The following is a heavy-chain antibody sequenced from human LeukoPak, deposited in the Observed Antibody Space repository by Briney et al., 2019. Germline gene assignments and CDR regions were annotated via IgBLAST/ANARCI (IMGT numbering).Heavy chain of an antibody. D-gene: IGHD3-10*01. CDR2: IRNDGSNK. CDR3: AYQSSGSYVYYYYYYMDV. J-gene: IGHJ6*03. Sequence: GGSLRLSCTASGFNVNSNYMSWVRQAPGKGLEWVAFIRNDGSNKYYADSVKGRFTISRDNSKNTLYLQMNSLRAEDTAVYYCAYQSSGSYVYYYYYYMDVWGKGTTVTISS. V-gene: IGHV3-30*02. CDR1: GFNVNSNY.